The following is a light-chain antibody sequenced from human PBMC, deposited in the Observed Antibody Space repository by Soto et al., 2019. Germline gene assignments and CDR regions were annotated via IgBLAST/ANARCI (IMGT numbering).Light chain of an antibody. CDR3: QQRSIWPRLT. V-gene: IGKV3-11*01. Sequence: EIVLTQSPATLSLSPGERATLSCRASQSVGSYLAWYQQRPGQAPRLLIYDASNGATGIPARFSGSGSGTDFTLTISSLEPEDFAVYYCQQRSIWPRLTFGGGTKVDIK. CDR2: DAS. J-gene: IGKJ4*01. CDR1: QSVGSY.